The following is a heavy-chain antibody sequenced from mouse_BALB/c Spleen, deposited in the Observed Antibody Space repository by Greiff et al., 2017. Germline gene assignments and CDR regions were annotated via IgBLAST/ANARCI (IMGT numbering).Heavy chain of an antibody. CDR3: ARGVYDYDGGD. D-gene: IGHD2-4*01. CDR2: IYPGDGDS. J-gene: IGHJ3*01. Sequence: QVQLQQSGPELVKPGASVKISCKASGYAFSSSWMNWVKQRPGQGLEWIGRIYPGDGDSNYNGKFKGKATLTADKSSSTAYMQLSSLTSVDSAVYFCARGVYDYDGGDWGQGTLVTVSA. V-gene: IGHV1-82*01. CDR1: GYAFSSSW.